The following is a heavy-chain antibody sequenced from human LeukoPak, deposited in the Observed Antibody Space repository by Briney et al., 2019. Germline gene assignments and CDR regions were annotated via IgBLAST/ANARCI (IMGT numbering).Heavy chain of an antibody. CDR1: GYSISSGYY. D-gene: IGHD6-19*01. Sequence: SETLSLTCTVSGYSISSGYYWGWIRQPPGKGLEWIGSIYYSGSTYYNPSLKSRVTISVDTSKNQFSLKLSSVTAADTAVYYCARAYSSGCLDYWGQGTLVTVSS. V-gene: IGHV4-38-2*02. CDR2: IYYSGST. CDR3: ARAYSSGCLDY. J-gene: IGHJ4*02.